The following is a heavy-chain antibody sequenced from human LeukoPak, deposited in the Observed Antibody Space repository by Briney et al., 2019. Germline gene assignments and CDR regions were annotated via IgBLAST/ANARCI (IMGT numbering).Heavy chain of an antibody. CDR3: ARGPHYYGSGSYFLDY. Sequence: SVKVSCKASGYTFTSYYMHWVRQAPGQGLEWMGGIIPIFGTANYAQKFQGRVTITADESTSTAYMELSSLRSEDTAVYYCARGPHYYGSGSYFLDYWGQGTLVTISS. CDR1: GYTFTSYY. D-gene: IGHD3-10*01. J-gene: IGHJ4*02. CDR2: IIPIFGTA. V-gene: IGHV1-69*13.